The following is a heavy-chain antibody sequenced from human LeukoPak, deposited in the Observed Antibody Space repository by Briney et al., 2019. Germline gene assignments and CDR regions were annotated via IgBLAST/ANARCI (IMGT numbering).Heavy chain of an antibody. V-gene: IGHV1-2*02. CDR2: IYPNTGAT. CDR1: GYKFGTYD. J-gene: IGHJ4*02. D-gene: IGHD1-1*01. CDR3: TGDSITPPQTNFGH. Sequence: ASLNVSYTPSGYKFGTYDIHWVRQAPGQGLEWMGWIYPNTGATSYAQRFKGRVTVTSDTSIDTAYMEFNRLQSDDTAVYYCTGDSITPPQTNFGHWRQGTQVTVS.